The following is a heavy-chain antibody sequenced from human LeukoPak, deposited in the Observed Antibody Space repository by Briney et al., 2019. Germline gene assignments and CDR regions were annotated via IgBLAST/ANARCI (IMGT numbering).Heavy chain of an antibody. D-gene: IGHD6-6*01. Sequence: GASVTVSCTASGYTFTGYYMHWVRQAPGQGLEWMGWINPNSSGTNYAQKFQGRVTMTRDTAISTPYMELSRLRSDDTAVYYCARNKQLVPGLRPNYYYYIDVWGKGTTVSVSS. CDR1: GYTFTGYY. CDR3: ARNKQLVPGLRPNYYYYIDV. J-gene: IGHJ6*03. CDR2: INPNSSGT. V-gene: IGHV1-2*02.